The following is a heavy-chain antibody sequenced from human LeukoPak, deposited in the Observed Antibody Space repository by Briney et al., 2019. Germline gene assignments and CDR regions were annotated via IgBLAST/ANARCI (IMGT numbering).Heavy chain of an antibody. CDR2: IYTSGST. J-gene: IGHJ4*02. CDR3: VRDMMGYYGSGSYSRPRDY. Sequence: SETLSLTCTVSGGSISSYYWSWIRQPAGKGLEWIGRIYTSGSTNYNPSLKSRVTISVDTSKNQFSLKLSSVTAADTAVYYCVRDMMGYYGSGSYSRPRDYWGQGTLVTVSS. D-gene: IGHD3-10*01. CDR1: GGSISSYY. V-gene: IGHV4-4*07.